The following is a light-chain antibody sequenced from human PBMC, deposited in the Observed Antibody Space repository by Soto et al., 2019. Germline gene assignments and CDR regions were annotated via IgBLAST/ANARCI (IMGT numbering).Light chain of an antibody. J-gene: IGLJ1*01. Sequence: QSALTQPASVSGSPGQSITISCTGTSSDVGGYNYVSWYQQHPGKAPKLMIYDVSNRPSGVSNRFSGSKSANTASLTISGLQAEDEADYYWSSYTSSSTRVFGTGTKLTVL. V-gene: IGLV2-14*01. CDR3: SSYTSSSTRV. CDR2: DVS. CDR1: SSDVGGYNY.